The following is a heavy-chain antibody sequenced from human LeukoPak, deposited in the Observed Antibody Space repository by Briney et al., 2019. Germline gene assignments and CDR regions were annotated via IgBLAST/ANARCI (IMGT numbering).Heavy chain of an antibody. CDR1: GYTFTSYG. CDR3: ARLGGVWTYGASHLDY. CDR2: ISAYNGNT. D-gene: IGHD4-17*01. J-gene: IGHJ4*02. V-gene: IGHV1-18*01. Sequence: GASVKVSCKASGYTFTSYGISWVRQAPGQGLEWMGWISAYNGNTNYAQKLQGRVTMTTDTSTSTAYMELRRLRSDDTAVYYYARLGGVWTYGASHLDYWGQGTLVTVSS.